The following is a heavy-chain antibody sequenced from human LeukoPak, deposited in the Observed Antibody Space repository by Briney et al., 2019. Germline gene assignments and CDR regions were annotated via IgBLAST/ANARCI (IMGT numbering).Heavy chain of an antibody. J-gene: IGHJ6*02. V-gene: IGHV1-8*01. CDR1: GYTFTSYD. CDR2: MNPNSGDT. CDR3: ARMGSGSYYYYGMDV. D-gene: IGHD3-10*01. Sequence: GASVKVSCTASGYTFTSYDINWVRQATGQGLEWMGWMNPNSGDTGYAQKFQGRVTMTRNTSISTAYMELSSLRSEDTAVYYCARMGSGSYYYYGMDVWGQGTTVTVSS.